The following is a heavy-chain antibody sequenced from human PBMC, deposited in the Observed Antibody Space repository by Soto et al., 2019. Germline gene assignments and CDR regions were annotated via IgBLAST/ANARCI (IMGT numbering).Heavy chain of an antibody. V-gene: IGHV3-30*18. J-gene: IGHJ4*02. CDR3: AKDWVGGSNTYYFEY. CDR2: ISHHGLKE. CDR1: GFTFKAYG. Sequence: HPWGSLGLSCGASGFTFKAYGIHWFGHSPCKGLEWVAGISHHGLKEHYADSVKCRFTISRDNSKKTVYLQLNSLRGDDTSVYYCAKDWVGGSNTYYFEYWGQGTLVTVSS. D-gene: IGHD2-15*01.